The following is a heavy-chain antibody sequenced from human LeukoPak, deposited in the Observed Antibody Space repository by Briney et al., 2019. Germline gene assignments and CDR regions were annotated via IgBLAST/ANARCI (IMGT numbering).Heavy chain of an antibody. J-gene: IGHJ3*02. CDR2: SYYTGSS. CDR1: GYSTISSYY. CDR3: ASQDYSNYPVGAFNI. V-gene: IGHV4-38-2*02. D-gene: IGHD4-11*01. Sequence: SETLSLTCSVSGYSTISSYYWAWVRPPPGKGREWIGNSYYTGSSYYNPSLKSRDTISGDLSQNKVYLNVTSETAADTAVYYCASQDYSNYPVGAFNIWGQGTMVTVSS.